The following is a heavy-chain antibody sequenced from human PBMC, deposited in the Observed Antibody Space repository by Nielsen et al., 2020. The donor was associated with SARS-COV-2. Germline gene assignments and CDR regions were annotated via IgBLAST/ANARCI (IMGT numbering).Heavy chain of an antibody. V-gene: IGHV3-30-3*01. CDR1: GFTFDDYA. D-gene: IGHD1-26*01. J-gene: IGHJ3*02. CDR2: ISYDGSNK. Sequence: GGSLRLSCAASGFTFDDYAMHWVRQAPGKGLEWVAVISYDGSNKYYADSVKGRFTISRDNSKNTLYLQMNSLRAEDTAVYYCARPKSGSYFDAFDIWGQGTMVTVSS. CDR3: ARPKSGSYFDAFDI.